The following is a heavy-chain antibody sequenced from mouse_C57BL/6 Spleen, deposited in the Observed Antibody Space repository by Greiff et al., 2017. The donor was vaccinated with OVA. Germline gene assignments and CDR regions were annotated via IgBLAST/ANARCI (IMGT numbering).Heavy chain of an antibody. CDR3: ARWDYGFAD. J-gene: IGHJ3*01. Sequence: QVQLQQSGPELVKPGASVKISCKASGYAFSSSWMNWVKQRPGKGLEWIGRIYPGDGATNYNGKFKGKATLTADKSSSTAYMKLSGPTAEDSAVYFCARWDYGFADWGKGTLVTVSA. CDR2: IYPGDGAT. CDR1: GYAFSSSW. D-gene: IGHD2-4*01. V-gene: IGHV1-82*01.